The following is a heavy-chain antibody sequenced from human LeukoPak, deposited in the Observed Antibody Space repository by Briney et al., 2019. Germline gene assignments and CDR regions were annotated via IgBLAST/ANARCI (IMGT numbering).Heavy chain of an antibody. D-gene: IGHD1-26*01. CDR2: ISYDGSNK. V-gene: IGHV3-30*03. CDR1: GFTFSSYG. J-gene: IGHJ4*02. CDR3: ARPVSGSSLYYFDY. Sequence: AGRSLRLSCAASGFTFSSYGMHWVRQAPGKGLEWVAVISYDGSNKYYADSVKGRFTISRDNSKNTLYLQMNSLRAEDTAVYYCARPVSGSSLYYFDYWGQGTLVTVSS.